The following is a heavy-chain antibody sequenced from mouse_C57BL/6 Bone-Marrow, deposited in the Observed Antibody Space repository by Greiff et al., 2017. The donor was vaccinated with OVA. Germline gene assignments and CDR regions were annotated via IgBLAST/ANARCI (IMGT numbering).Heavy chain of an antibody. CDR1: GYTFTSYW. V-gene: IGHV1-64*01. Sequence: VQLQQPGAELVKPGASVKLSCKASGYTFTSYWMHWVKQRPGQGLEWIGMIHPNSGSTNYNEKFKSKATLTVDKSSSTAYMQLSSLTSEYSAVYYCARGGYLYYFDYWGQGTTLTVSS. CDR3: ARGGYLYYFDY. D-gene: IGHD5-1*01. J-gene: IGHJ2*01. CDR2: IHPNSGST.